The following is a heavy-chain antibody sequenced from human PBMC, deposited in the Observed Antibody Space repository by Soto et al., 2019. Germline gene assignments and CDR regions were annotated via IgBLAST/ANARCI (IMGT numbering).Heavy chain of an antibody. Sequence: QVQLQESGPGLVKPSQTLSLTCTVSGGSISSGDYYWSWIRQPPGKGLEWIGYIYYSGSTYYNPSLKSRVTISVDTSKNQFSLKLSSVTAADTAVYYCARDKYCISTSCYYYYYGMDVWGQGTTVTVSS. CDR2: IYYSGST. V-gene: IGHV4-30-4*01. J-gene: IGHJ6*02. D-gene: IGHD2-2*01. CDR1: GGSISSGDYY. CDR3: ARDKYCISTSCYYYYYGMDV.